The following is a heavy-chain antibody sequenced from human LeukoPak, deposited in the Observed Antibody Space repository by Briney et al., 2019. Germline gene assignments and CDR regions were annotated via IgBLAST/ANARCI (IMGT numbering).Heavy chain of an antibody. Sequence: GGSLRLSRAASGFTFSSYGMHWVRQAPGKGLEWVAFIRYDGSNKYYADSVKGRFTISRDNSKNTLYLQMNSLRAEDTAVYYCAKDKTYDSRFDYWGQGTLVTVSS. CDR3: AKDKTYDSRFDY. CDR2: IRYDGSNK. J-gene: IGHJ4*02. CDR1: GFTFSSYG. V-gene: IGHV3-30*02. D-gene: IGHD3-22*01.